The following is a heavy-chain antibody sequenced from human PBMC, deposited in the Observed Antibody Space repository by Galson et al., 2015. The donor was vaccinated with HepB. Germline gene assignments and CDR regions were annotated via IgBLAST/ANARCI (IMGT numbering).Heavy chain of an antibody. CDR1: GGSISSSRYY. CDR2: IYYSGST. CDR3: ARGILAVAYFDY. V-gene: IGHV4-39*07. J-gene: IGHJ4*02. Sequence: LSLTCTVSGGSISSSRYYWGWIRQPPGKGLEWIGSIYYSGSTYYNPSLKSRVTIPVDTSKNQFSLKLSSVTAADTAVYYCARGILAVAYFDYWGQGTLVTVSS. D-gene: IGHD6-19*01.